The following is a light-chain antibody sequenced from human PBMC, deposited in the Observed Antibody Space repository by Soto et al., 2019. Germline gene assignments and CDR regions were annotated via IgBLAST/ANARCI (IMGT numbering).Light chain of an antibody. V-gene: IGLV4-60*03. CDR1: SGHSSYI. Sequence: QPVLTQSSSASASLGSSVKLTCTLSSGHSSYIIAWHQQQPGKAPRYLMKLEGSGSYNKGSGVPDRFSGSRSGADRYLTISTLQSGDGADYSCETWDSNTHVVFGGGTKLPVL. CDR2: LEGSGSY. J-gene: IGLJ2*01. CDR3: ETWDSNTHVV.